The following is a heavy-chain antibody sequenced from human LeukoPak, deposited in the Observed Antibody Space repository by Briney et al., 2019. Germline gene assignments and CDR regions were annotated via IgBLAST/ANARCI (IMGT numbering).Heavy chain of an antibody. CDR2: ISYDGSNK. Sequence: PGGSLRLSCAASGFTFSSYAMDWVRQAPGKGLEWVAVISYDGSNKYYEDSVKGRFTISRDNSKNKLYLQMNSLRAEDTAVYYCARDFVAAGTIFDDGGQGTLVTASS. V-gene: IGHV3-30*04. D-gene: IGHD6-13*01. J-gene: IGHJ4*02. CDR3: ARDFVAAGTIFDD. CDR1: GFTFSSYA.